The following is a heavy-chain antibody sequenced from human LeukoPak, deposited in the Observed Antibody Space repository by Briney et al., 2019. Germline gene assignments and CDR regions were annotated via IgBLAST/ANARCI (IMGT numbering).Heavy chain of an antibody. J-gene: IGHJ4*02. CDR3: ARLTAAGRRTDFDY. D-gene: IGHD6-13*01. Sequence: GGSLRLSCAASGFTFSSYEMNWVRQAPGKGLEWVSYIISSGSTINYADSVKGRFTISRDNAKNSLYLQMNSLRVEDTAVYYCARLTAAGRRTDFDYWGQGTLVTVSS. V-gene: IGHV3-48*03. CDR2: IISSGSTI. CDR1: GFTFSSYE.